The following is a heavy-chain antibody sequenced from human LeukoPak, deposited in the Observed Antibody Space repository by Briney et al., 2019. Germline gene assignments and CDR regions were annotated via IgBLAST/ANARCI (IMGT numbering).Heavy chain of an antibody. CDR3: ARVRGWHCSGGSCFYFDY. V-gene: IGHV3-7*01. J-gene: IGHJ4*02. D-gene: IGHD2-15*01. CDR1: GFTFSSYW. Sequence: GGSLRLSCAASGFTFSSYWMSWVRQAPGKGLEWEANIKQDGSEKYYVDSVKGRFTISRDNAKNSLYLQMDSLRAEDTAVYYCARVRGWHCSGGSCFYFDYWGQGTLVTVSS. CDR2: IKQDGSEK.